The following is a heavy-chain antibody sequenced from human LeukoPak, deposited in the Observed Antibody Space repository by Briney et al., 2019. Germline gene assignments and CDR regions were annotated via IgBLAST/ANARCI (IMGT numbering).Heavy chain of an antibody. J-gene: IGHJ4*02. D-gene: IGHD1-20*01. Sequence: ASVKVSCKAPGYTFTSYDINWVRQATGQGLEWMGWMNPNSGNTGYAQKFQGRVTITRNTSISTAYMELSSLRSEDTAVYYCAVERGLTGTDYWGQGTLVTVSS. CDR3: AVERGLTGTDY. CDR2: MNPNSGNT. V-gene: IGHV1-8*03. CDR1: GYTFTSYD.